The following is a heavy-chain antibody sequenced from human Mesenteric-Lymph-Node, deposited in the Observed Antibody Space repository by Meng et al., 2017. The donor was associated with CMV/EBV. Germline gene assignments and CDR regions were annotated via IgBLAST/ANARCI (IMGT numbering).Heavy chain of an antibody. Sequence: SETLSLTCTVSGGSISSYYWSWIRQPPGKGLEWIGYIYYSGSTNYNPSLKSRVTISVDTSKNQFSLNLSSVTAADTAVYYCATNSVIMNYGMDVWGQGTTVTVSS. D-gene: IGHD3-16*01. CDR2: IYYSGST. CDR1: GGSISSYY. CDR3: ATNSVIMNYGMDV. V-gene: IGHV4-59*12. J-gene: IGHJ6*02.